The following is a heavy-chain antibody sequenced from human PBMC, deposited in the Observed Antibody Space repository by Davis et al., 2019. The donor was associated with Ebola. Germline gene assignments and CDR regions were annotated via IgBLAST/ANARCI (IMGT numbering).Heavy chain of an antibody. CDR3: ARDLAYGGNSGLAFDI. J-gene: IGHJ3*02. D-gene: IGHD4-23*01. Sequence: MPSETLSLTCAVYGGSFSGYYWSWIRQPPGKGLEWIGYIYHSGSTYYNPSLKSRVTLSVDRSKNQFSLKLSSVTAADTAVYYCARDLAYGGNSGLAFDIWGQGTMVTVSS. CDR1: GGSFSGYY. V-gene: IGHV4-30-2*01. CDR2: IYHSGST.